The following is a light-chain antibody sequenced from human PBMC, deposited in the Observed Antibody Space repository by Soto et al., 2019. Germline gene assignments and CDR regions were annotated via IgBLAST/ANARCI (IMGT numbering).Light chain of an antibody. CDR3: QQYGSSPPYT. CDR1: QSVSNKY. Sequence: EVVLTQSPGTLSLSPGERATLSCRASQSVSNKYLAWYQQKPGRAPRLLIFGSSDRATGIPDRFSGSGSGTDFTLTISRLEPEDFAVYYCQQYGSSPPYTFGQGTKLEIK. J-gene: IGKJ2*01. V-gene: IGKV3-20*01. CDR2: GSS.